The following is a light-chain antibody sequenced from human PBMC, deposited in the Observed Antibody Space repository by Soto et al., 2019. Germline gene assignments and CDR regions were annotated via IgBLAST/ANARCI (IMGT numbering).Light chain of an antibody. J-gene: IGLJ1*01. CDR3: GTWDSRMTAYV. CDR2: DNN. Sequence: QSVLTQPPSVSAAPGQNVTISCSGSNSNIGNNYVSWYQQLPGTAPRLLIYDNNKRPSGIPDRFSGSKSGTSATLGITGLQTGDEADYYCGTWDSRMTAYVFGTGTKVTVL. V-gene: IGLV1-51*01. CDR1: NSNIGNNY.